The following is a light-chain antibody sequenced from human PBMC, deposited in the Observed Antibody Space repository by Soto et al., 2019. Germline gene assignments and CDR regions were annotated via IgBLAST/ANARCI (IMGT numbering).Light chain of an antibody. CDR1: SSNIGSNT. V-gene: IGLV1-44*01. CDR2: SNN. Sequence: QSVLTQPPSASGTPGQRVTISCSGSSSNIGSNTVNWYQQLPGTAPKLLIYSNNQRPSGVPDRFSGSKSGTSASLDIRGLQSEDEADYYCAAWDDSLNGPGYVFGTGTKVTVL. CDR3: AAWDDSLNGPGYV. J-gene: IGLJ1*01.